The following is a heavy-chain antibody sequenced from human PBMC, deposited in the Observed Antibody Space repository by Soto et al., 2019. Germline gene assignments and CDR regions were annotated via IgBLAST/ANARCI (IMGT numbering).Heavy chain of an antibody. CDR2: ISYDGSNK. V-gene: IGHV3-30-3*01. CDR1: GFTFSSYA. CDR3: ARDNYGMDV. Sequence: PGGSLRLSCAASGFTFSSYAMHWVRQAPGKGLEWVAVISYDGSNKYYADSVKGRFTISRDNSKDTLYLQMISLRDEDAAVYYCARDNYGMDVWGQGTTVTVSS. J-gene: IGHJ6*02.